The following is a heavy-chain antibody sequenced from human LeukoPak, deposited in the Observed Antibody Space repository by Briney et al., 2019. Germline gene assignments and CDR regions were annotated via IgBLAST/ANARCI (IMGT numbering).Heavy chain of an antibody. V-gene: IGHV1-46*01. J-gene: IGHJ5*02. CDR1: GYTFTSYY. D-gene: IGHD3-10*01. CDR2: INPSGGST. Sequence: GASVEVSCTASGYTFTSYYMHWVRQAPGQGLEWMGIINPSGGSTSYAQKFQGRVTMTRDTSTSTVYMELSSLRSEDTAVYYCARDQPVYELWFGRGMVFDPWGQGTLVTVSS. CDR3: ARDQPVYELWFGRGMVFDP.